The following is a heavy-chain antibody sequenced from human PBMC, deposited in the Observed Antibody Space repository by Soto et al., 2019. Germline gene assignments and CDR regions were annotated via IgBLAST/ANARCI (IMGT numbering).Heavy chain of an antibody. CDR3: ARGRRYCPTTSPYPPALFPYGMDV. CDR2: INPDSDDT. Sequence: XSVKVANTPSGYPFTNYDINWVRQSAGQGLEWMGWINPDSDDTGYAQKFQGRVTMTRDTSISTAYMELNSLRSEDTAVYYCARGRRYCPTTSPYPPALFPYGMDVCGQGTTVTVSS. V-gene: IGHV1-8*01. J-gene: IGHJ6*02. CDR1: GYPFTNYD. D-gene: IGHD2-2*01.